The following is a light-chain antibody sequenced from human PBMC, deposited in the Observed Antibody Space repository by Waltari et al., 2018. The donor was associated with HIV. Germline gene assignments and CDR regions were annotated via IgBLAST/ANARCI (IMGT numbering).Light chain of an antibody. CDR2: RNT. Sequence: QSVLTQPPSVSGAPGQRVSISCTGSSSNIGAGYDVHWYQQLPGTAPKLLIYRNTNRPSGVPDRFSASKSGTSASLANTGLQAEDEADFYCQSFDNSLSGLVFGGGTKLTVL. J-gene: IGLJ2*01. CDR1: SSNIGAGYD. V-gene: IGLV1-40*01. CDR3: QSFDNSLSGLV.